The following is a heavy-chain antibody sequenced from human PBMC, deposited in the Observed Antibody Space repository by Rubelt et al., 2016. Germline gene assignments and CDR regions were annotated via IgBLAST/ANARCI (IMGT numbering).Heavy chain of an antibody. CDR2: IYSGGST. CDR3: ARVAAARPHYRGYGRDV. V-gene: IGHV3-66*01. Sequence: EVQLVESGGGLVQPGGSLRLSCAASGFTVSSNYMSWVRQAPGKGLEWVSVIYSGGSTYYADSVKGRFTISRDNSKNTLDLQMSSRRAEDTAVYYCARVAAARPHYRGYGRDVWGQGTTVTVAS. J-gene: IGHJ6*02. CDR1: GFTVSSNY. D-gene: IGHD6-6*01.